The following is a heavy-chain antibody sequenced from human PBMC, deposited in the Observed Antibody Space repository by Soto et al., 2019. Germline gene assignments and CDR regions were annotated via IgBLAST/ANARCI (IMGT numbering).Heavy chain of an antibody. CDR2: IRSKANSYAT. CDR3: TGPSIAVAGNT. D-gene: IGHD6-19*01. V-gene: IGHV3-73*02. Sequence: EVQLVESGGGLVQPGGSLKLSCAASGFTFSGSAMHWVRQASGKGLEWVGRIRSKANSYATAYAASVKGRFTISRDDSKNTAYLQMNSLKTEATAVYYCTGPSIAVAGNTWGQGTLVTVSA. CDR1: GFTFSGSA. J-gene: IGHJ4*02.